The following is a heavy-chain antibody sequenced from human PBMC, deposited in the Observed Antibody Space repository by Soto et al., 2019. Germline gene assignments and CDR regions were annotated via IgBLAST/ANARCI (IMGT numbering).Heavy chain of an antibody. V-gene: IGHV4-59*01. CDR2: IYYSGST. CDR1: GGSISSYY. CDR3: ASFLRREGYYYMDV. J-gene: IGHJ6*03. Sequence: QVQLQESGPGLVKPSETLSLTCTVSGGSISSYYWSWIRQPPGKGLEWIGYIYYSGSTNYNPSLKSRVTISVDTSKNQFSLKLSSVTAADTAVYYCASFLRREGYYYMDVWGKGTTVTVSS. D-gene: IGHD1-26*01.